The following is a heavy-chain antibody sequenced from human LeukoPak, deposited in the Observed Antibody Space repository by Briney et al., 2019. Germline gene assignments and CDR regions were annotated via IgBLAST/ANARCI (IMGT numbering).Heavy chain of an antibody. Sequence: PGGSLRLSCAASGFTFSSYCMNWVRQAPGKGLEWVSSISSSSSYIYYADSVKGRFTISRDNAKNSLYLQMNSLRAEDTAVYYCTREVPHGYSGYDSRDYWGQGTLVTVSS. J-gene: IGHJ4*02. CDR3: TREVPHGYSGYDSRDY. CDR2: ISSSSSYI. CDR1: GFTFSSYC. D-gene: IGHD5-12*01. V-gene: IGHV3-21*01.